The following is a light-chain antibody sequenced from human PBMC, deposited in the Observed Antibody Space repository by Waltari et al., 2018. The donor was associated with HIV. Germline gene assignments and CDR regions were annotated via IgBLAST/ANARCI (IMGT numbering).Light chain of an antibody. CDR3: NSRDSSGYHYV. CDR2: GQN. V-gene: IGLV3-19*01. Sequence: SSELTQDPAVSVALGQTVRITCQGDSLRTYYTSWYQQKPRQAPRLVIYGQNKRPSGIPDRFSAASSGNTASLTITGAQAEDEGDYYCNSRDSSGYHYVFETGTKVTVL. J-gene: IGLJ1*01. CDR1: SLRTYY.